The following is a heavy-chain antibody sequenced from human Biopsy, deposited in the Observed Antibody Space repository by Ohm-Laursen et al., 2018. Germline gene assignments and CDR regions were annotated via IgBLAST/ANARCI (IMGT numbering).Heavy chain of an antibody. CDR3: ARGYSRRVSIFEASIYWFDT. CDR1: GYTFTNYD. J-gene: IGHJ5*02. Sequence: GASVKVSCKASGYTFTNYDINWVRQAPGQGPEWMGWVNPNSGNTGYAQRFQGRVTLTMNTSISTAYMELSGLRSEDTAVYFCARGYSRRVSIFEASIYWFDTWGQGTLVTVSS. CDR2: VNPNSGNT. V-gene: IGHV1-8*01. D-gene: IGHD6-6*01.